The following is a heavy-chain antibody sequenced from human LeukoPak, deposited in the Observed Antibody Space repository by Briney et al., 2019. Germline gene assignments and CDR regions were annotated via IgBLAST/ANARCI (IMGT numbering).Heavy chain of an antibody. V-gene: IGHV4-59*01. J-gene: IGHJ5*02. CDR1: GGSISSYY. CDR3: ARVFTINNWFDP. Sequence: SETLSLTCTVSGGSISSYYWSWIRQPPGKGPEWIGYIYYSGSTNYNPSLKSRVTISVDTSKNQFSLKLSSVTAADTAVYYCARVFTINNWFDPWGQGTLVTVSS. CDR2: IYYSGST. D-gene: IGHD3-3*01.